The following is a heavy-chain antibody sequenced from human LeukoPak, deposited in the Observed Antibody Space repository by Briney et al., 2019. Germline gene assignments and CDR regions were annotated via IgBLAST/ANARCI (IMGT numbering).Heavy chain of an antibody. CDR1: GYSISSGYY. V-gene: IGHV4-38-2*02. CDR2: IYHSGST. CDR3: ARLTIPRYYYYMDV. Sequence: SETLSLTCTVSGYSISSGYYWGWIRQPPGKGLEWIGSIYHSGSTYYNPSLKSRVTISVDTSKNQFSLRLSSVTAADTAVYYCARLTIPRYYYYMDVWGKGTTVTVSS. J-gene: IGHJ6*03.